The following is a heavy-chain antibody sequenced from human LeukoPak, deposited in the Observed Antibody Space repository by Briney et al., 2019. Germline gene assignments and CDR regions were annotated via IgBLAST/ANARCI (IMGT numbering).Heavy chain of an antibody. CDR1: GYTFTSYG. V-gene: IGHV1-18*01. CDR2: ISAYNGNT. CDR3: ARDLPSLLRFLEWPHYGMDV. J-gene: IGHJ6*02. Sequence: ASVKVSCKASGYTFTSYGISWVRQAPGQGLERMGWISAYNGNTNYAQKLQGRVTMTTDTSTSTAYMELRSLRSDDTAVYYCARDLPSLLRFLEWPHYGMDVWGQGTTVTVSS. D-gene: IGHD3-3*01.